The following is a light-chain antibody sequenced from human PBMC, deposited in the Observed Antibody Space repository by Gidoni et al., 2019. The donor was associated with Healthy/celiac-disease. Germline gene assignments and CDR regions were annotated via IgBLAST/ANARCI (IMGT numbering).Light chain of an antibody. CDR3: QQYGSSPQT. V-gene: IGKV3-20*01. CDR2: GAS. J-gene: IGKJ1*01. CDR1: QSVSSSY. Sequence: EIVLTQLPGTLSLSPGERATISCRASQSVSSSYLAWYQQKPGQAPRLLIYGASSRATGIPDRFSGSGSGTDFTLTISRLEPEDFAVYYCQQYGSSPQTFGQGTKVEIK.